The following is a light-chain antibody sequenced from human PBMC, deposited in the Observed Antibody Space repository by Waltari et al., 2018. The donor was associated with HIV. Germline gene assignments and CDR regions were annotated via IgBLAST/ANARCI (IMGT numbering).Light chain of an antibody. J-gene: IGLJ1*01. CDR1: SSNIGAGYD. V-gene: IGLV1-40*01. CDR3: QSYDRSLSGSFV. Sequence: QSVLTQPPSVSGAPGQRVTLSCTGNSSNIGAGYDVHWYQHLPGTAPKLLIYGDRNRPSGVPDRFSASRSDTSASLAITGLQAEDEADYYCQSYDRSLSGSFVFGTGTKVTVL. CDR2: GDR.